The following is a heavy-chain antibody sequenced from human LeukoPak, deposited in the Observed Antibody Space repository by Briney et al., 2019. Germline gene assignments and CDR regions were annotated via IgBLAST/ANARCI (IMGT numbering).Heavy chain of an antibody. CDR3: AKDGGTGRIAAAGSDY. CDR2: IYSGGST. V-gene: IGHV3-53*01. CDR1: GFTVSSNY. J-gene: IGHJ4*02. Sequence: PGGSLRLSCAASGFTVSSNYMSWVRQAPGKGLEWVSVIYSGGSTYYADSVKGRFTISRDNSKNTLYLQMNSLRAEDTAVYYCAKDGGTGRIAAAGSDYWGQGTLVTVSS. D-gene: IGHD6-13*01.